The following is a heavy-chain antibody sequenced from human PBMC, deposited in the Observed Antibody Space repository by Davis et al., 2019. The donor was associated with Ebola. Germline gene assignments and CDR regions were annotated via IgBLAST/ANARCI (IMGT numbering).Heavy chain of an antibody. Sequence: AASVKVSCKTSGFTFTENYLHWVRQAPGQGLEWMGWINLKSGATNYAPKFRGWVTMTRDTSITTAYMELTNLKSEDTGMYYCARPIMITDLDSWGQGTLVTVSS. CDR1: GFTFTENY. CDR2: INLKSGAT. CDR3: ARPIMITDLDS. V-gene: IGHV1-2*04. J-gene: IGHJ5*01. D-gene: IGHD3-16*01.